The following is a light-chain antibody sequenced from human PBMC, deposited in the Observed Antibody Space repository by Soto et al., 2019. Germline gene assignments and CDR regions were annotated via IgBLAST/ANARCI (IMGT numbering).Light chain of an antibody. V-gene: IGKV1-6*01. CDR1: QGIKND. J-gene: IGKJ2*01. CDR3: LQDYNFPYT. CDR2: AAS. Sequence: AIQMTQSPSSLSASVGDRVTITFRASQGIKNDLGWYQQRPGKGPKLLIYAASSLQSGVPSRFSGSGSGTDFTLTISSLQPEDFATYYCLQDYNFPYTFGQGTKLEIK.